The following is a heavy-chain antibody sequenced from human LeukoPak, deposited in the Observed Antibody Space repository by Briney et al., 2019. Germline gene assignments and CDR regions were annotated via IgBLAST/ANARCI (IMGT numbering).Heavy chain of an antibody. CDR2: IIPILGIA. V-gene: IGHV1-69*02. D-gene: IGHD6-19*01. CDR1: GGTPSSYT. CDR3: ATYSSGWYTFDY. J-gene: IGHJ4*02. Sequence: SVKVSCKASGGTPSSYTISWVRQAPGQGLEWMGRIIPILGIANYAQKFQGRVTITADKSTSTAYMELSSLRSEDTAVYYCATYSSGWYTFDYWGQGTLVTVSS.